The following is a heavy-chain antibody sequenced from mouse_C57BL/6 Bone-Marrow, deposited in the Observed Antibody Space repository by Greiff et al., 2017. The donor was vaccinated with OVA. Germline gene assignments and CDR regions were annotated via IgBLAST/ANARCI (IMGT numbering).Heavy chain of an antibody. Sequence: EVQLVESGEGLVKPGGSLKLSCAASGFTFSSYAMSWVRQTPEKRLEWVAYISSGGDYIYYADTVKGRFTISRDNARNTLYLQMSSLKSEDTAMYYCTRDRNWAGNFDYGGQGTTLTVSS. CDR3: TRDRNWAGNFDY. D-gene: IGHD4-1*01. CDR1: GFTFSSYA. J-gene: IGHJ2*01. V-gene: IGHV5-9-1*02. CDR2: ISSGGDYI.